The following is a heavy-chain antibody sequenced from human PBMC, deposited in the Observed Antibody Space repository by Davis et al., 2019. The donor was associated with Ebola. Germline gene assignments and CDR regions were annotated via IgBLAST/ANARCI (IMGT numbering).Heavy chain of an antibody. D-gene: IGHD3-22*01. J-gene: IGHJ4*02. CDR3: ARMDLITTIFDY. CDR1: GFTFSTYA. CDR2: ISGSASST. Sequence: GGSLRLSCAASGFTFSTYAMSWVRQAPGKGLEWVSFISGSASSTYYADSVKGRFTISRDNSKNTLYLQMDSLRVEDTAVYYCARMDLITTIFDYWGQGALVTVSS. V-gene: IGHV3-23*01.